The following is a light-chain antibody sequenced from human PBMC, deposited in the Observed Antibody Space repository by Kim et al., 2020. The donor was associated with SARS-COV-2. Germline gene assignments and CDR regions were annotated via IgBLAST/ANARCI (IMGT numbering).Light chain of an antibody. Sequence: ASVNPTCALGSGNSSYAIAWHQQQPEKGPRYLMKLNSDGSHRKGDGIPDRFSGSSSGAARYLTISSLQSEDEADYYCQTWGTGIWVFGGGTQLTVL. J-gene: IGLJ3*02. V-gene: IGLV4-69*01. CDR3: QTWGTGIWV. CDR1: SGNSSYA. CDR2: LNSDGSH.